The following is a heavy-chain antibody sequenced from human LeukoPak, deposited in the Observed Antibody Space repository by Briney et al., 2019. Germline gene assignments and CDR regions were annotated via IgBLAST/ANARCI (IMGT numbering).Heavy chain of an antibody. V-gene: IGHV3-74*01. D-gene: IGHD2-8*01. CDR3: AKVQGHPPNGLDI. CDR2: INSDGSST. J-gene: IGHJ3*02. Sequence: GGSLRLSCAASGFTFSSYWMHWVRQAPGKGLVWVSRINSDGSSTSYADAVKGRFTISRDNAKNTAYLQMNSLRAEDTAVYYCAKVQGHPPNGLDIWGQGTMVTVSS. CDR1: GFTFSSYW.